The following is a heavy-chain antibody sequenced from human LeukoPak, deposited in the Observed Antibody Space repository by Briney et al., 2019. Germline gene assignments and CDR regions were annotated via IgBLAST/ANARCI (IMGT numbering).Heavy chain of an antibody. CDR3: ARDRGSGSYYPAYFDY. Sequence: GASVKVSCKASGGTFSSYAISWVRQAPGQGLEWMGWISAYNGNTNYAQKLQGRVTMTTDTSTSTAYMELRSLRSDDTAVYYCARDRGSGSYYPAYFDYWGQGTLVTVSS. D-gene: IGHD3-10*01. J-gene: IGHJ4*02. CDR2: ISAYNGNT. CDR1: GGTFSSYA. V-gene: IGHV1-18*01.